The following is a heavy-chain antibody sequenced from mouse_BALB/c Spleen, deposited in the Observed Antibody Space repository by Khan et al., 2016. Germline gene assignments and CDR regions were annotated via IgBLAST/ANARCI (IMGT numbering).Heavy chain of an antibody. J-gene: IGHJ2*01. Sequence: HVQLQQSGSELMKPGASVKISCKATGYTFSSYWIEWIKQRPGHGLEWIGEIFPGSGSPNYYEKFKGKTTFTADTSSNTAYMHLSSLTSEDSAVYYCARNYRYDNKYYFDYWGQGTTLTVSS. CDR3: ARNYRYDNKYYFDY. CDR1: GYTFSSYW. D-gene: IGHD2-14*01. CDR2: IFPGSGSP. V-gene: IGHV1-9*01.